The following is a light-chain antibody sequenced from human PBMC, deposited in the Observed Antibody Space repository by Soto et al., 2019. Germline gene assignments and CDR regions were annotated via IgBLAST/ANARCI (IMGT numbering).Light chain of an antibody. J-gene: IGKJ4*01. V-gene: IGKV3D-15*01. Sequence: EIVMTQSPATLSVSPGDAATLSCRSSQSVDSNLAWYQQKPVQTPRLLMYGASTRPTGMPARFSGSGYGTGFSLTIISLQSEDSAVYYCQKYNDWPLTFGGGTKVDIK. CDR3: QKYNDWPLT. CDR1: QSVDSN. CDR2: GAS.